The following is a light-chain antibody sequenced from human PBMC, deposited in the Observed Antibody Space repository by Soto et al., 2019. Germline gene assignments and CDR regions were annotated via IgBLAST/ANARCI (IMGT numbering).Light chain of an antibody. J-gene: IGKJ1*01. CDR2: GAS. CDR3: KQYNNWLT. CDR1: QSVSSN. V-gene: IGKV3-15*01. Sequence: EIVMTQSPATLSVSPGERATLSCRASQSVSSNLAWYQQKPGQAPRLLIYGASTRATGIPARFSGSGSGTEFTLTISSLQSGDFAIYDCKQYNNWLTFGQGIKMQSK.